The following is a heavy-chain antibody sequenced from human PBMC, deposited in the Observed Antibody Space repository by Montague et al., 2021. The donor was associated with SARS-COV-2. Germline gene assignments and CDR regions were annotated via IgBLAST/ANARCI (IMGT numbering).Heavy chain of an antibody. CDR3: ARGSSFVTIFGVVITDPLFDY. D-gene: IGHD3-3*01. J-gene: IGHJ4*02. Sequence: SETLSLTCTVSGGSISSSSYYWGWIRQPPGKGLDWIGSIYYSGSTYYNPSLKSRVTISVDTSKNQFSLKLSSVTAADTAVYYCARGSSFVTIFGVVITDPLFDYGGQGTLVTVSS. CDR1: GGSISSSSYY. CDR2: IYYSGST. V-gene: IGHV4-39*07.